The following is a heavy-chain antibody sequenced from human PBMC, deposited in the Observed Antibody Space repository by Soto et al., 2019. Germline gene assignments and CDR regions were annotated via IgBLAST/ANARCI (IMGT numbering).Heavy chain of an antibody. CDR3: AKSWVPSITDRPPRVDY. V-gene: IGHV3-23*01. Sequence: PGGSLRVSCAAAAFTSGTYAMTWVRQAPGRGLQWVATISDSGDITYYADSVKGRFTISRDNSKNTLYLQITNLRADSTAVYYCAKSWVPSITDRPPRVDYWGRGTLVTVSS. J-gene: IGHJ4*02. D-gene: IGHD6-6*01. CDR1: AFTSGTYA. CDR2: ISDSGDIT.